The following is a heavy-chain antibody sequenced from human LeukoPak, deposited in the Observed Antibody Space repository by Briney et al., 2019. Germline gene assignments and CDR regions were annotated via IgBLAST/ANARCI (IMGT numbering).Heavy chain of an antibody. Sequence: HAGGSLRLSCATSGFSFTTFALSWVRQAPGKGLEWVSAISGSGGSTYYADSVKGRFTISRDNSKNTLYLQMNSLRAEDTAVYYCAKGVGSGWDIFGYWGQGTLVTVSS. D-gene: IGHD6-19*01. J-gene: IGHJ4*02. CDR1: GFSFTTFA. V-gene: IGHV3-23*01. CDR2: ISGSGGST. CDR3: AKGVGSGWDIFGY.